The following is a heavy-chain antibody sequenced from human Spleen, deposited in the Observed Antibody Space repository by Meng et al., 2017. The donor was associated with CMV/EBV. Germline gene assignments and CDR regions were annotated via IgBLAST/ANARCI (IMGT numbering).Heavy chain of an antibody. V-gene: IGHV3-20*04. CDR1: GFPFDDYV. D-gene: IGHD2-2*01. Sequence: ESLKISCAASGFPFDDYVMSWVRQATGKGLEWVSGINWNGGSTGYADSVKGRFTISRENAKNSLYLQMNSLRAEDTALYYCARYCSSTSCYGAEYFQHWGQGTLVTVSS. J-gene: IGHJ1*01. CDR3: ARYCSSTSCYGAEYFQH. CDR2: INWNGGST.